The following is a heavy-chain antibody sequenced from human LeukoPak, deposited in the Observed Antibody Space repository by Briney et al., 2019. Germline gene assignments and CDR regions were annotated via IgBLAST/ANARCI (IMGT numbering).Heavy chain of an antibody. J-gene: IGHJ4*02. CDR3: AKGDPGRRDGYTRLYYFDY. Sequence: PGGSLRLSCAASGFTFSSYAMSWVRQAPGNGLDWVSAISGSGGSTYYADSVKCRFTISRDNSKNTLYLQMNSLRAADTAVYYCAKGDPGRRDGYTRLYYFDYWGQGTLVTVSS. CDR2: ISGSGGST. D-gene: IGHD5-24*01. CDR1: GFTFSSYA. V-gene: IGHV3-23*01.